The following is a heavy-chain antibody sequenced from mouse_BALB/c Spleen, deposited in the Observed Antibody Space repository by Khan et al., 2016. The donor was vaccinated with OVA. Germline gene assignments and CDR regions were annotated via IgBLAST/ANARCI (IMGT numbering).Heavy chain of an antibody. CDR3: ASELGRYYAMDS. CDR1: GYSITSDYA. J-gene: IGHJ4*01. CDR2: ISHSGST. D-gene: IGHD4-1*01. V-gene: IGHV3-2*02. Sequence: EVQLQESGPGLVKPSQSLSLTCTVTGYSITSDYAWNWIRQFPGNKLEWMGYISHSGSTNYNPSLKSRISITRDTSKNQFFLHLNSVTTEDTATXYCASELGRYYAMDSWGQGTSVTVSS.